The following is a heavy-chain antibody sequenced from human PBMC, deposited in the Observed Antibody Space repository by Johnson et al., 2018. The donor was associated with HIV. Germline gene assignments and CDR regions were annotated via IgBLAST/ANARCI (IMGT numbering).Heavy chain of an antibody. CDR1: GFTFSSYA. J-gene: IGHJ3*02. CDR3: ARDRAMVIGNDAFDI. Sequence: VQLVESGGGLVQPGGSLRLSCAASGFTFSSYAMSWVRQAPGKGLEWVSGINWNGGSTGYADSVKGRFTISRDNSKNTLYLQMNSLRAEDTAVYYCARDRAMVIGNDAFDIWGQGTMVTVSS. CDR2: INWNGGST. V-gene: IGHV3-23*04. D-gene: IGHD5-18*01.